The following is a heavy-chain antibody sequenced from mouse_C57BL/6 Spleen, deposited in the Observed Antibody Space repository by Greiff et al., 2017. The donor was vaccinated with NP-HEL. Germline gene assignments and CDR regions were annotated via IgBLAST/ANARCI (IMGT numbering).Heavy chain of an antibody. Sequence: VQLQQSGAELVKPGASVKLSCKASGYTFTSYWMHWVKQRPGQGLEWIGMIHPNSGSTNYNEKFKRKATLTVDKSSSTAYMQLSSLTSEDSAVYYCARNYGSRSWFAYWGQGTLVTVSA. CDR1: GYTFTSYW. V-gene: IGHV1-64*01. CDR2: IHPNSGST. CDR3: ARNYGSRSWFAY. D-gene: IGHD1-1*01. J-gene: IGHJ3*01.